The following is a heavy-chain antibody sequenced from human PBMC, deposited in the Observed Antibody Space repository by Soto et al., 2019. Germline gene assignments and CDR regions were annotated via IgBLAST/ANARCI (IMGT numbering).Heavy chain of an antibody. CDR2: INPNSGDT. CDR3: ARVDGYSSGLGGDX. Sequence: ASVKVSCKASGYTFTANYMHWVRQAPGQGLEWMGWINPNSGDTNYAQEFQGSVTMTRDTSIKTAYMELSRLRSEDTAVYYCARVDGYSSGLGGDXWGQGTLVTGSX. CDR1: GYTFTANY. V-gene: IGHV1-2*02. J-gene: IGHJ4*02. D-gene: IGHD5-18*01.